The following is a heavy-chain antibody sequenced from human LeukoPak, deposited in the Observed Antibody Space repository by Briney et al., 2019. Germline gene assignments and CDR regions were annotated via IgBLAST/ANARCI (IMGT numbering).Heavy chain of an antibody. V-gene: IGHV3-21*01. J-gene: IGHJ6*03. CDR2: IDSSGGYM. CDR3: ARDATTAVGTVYMDV. CDR1: GFTFNTYS. Sequence: GGSLRLSCEASGFTFNTYSMNWARQAPGKGLEWVSSIDSSGGYMFYADSVKGRFTISRDNSQNSLYLQMNSLRAEDTAIYYCARDATTAVGTVYMDVWGKGTTVTISS. D-gene: IGHD6-13*01.